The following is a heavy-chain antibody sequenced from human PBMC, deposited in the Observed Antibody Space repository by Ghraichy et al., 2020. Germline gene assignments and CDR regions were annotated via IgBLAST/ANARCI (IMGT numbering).Heavy chain of an antibody. CDR1: GFTLSSYA. V-gene: IGHV3-23*01. Sequence: GGSLRLSCAASGFTLSSYAMSWVRQAPGKGLEWVSGISDNGGTTHYADSVKGRFTISRDNSKNTLYLQMNSLRGDDTAVYYCAKQGVVVITHFDYWGQGTLVTVSS. CDR2: ISDNGGTT. D-gene: IGHD3-22*01. CDR3: AKQGVVVITHFDY. J-gene: IGHJ4*02.